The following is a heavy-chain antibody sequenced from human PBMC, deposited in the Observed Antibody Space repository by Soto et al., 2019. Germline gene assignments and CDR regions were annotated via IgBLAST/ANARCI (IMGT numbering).Heavy chain of an antibody. J-gene: IGHJ4*02. CDR1: GFTFSDYD. V-gene: IGHV3-30-3*01. D-gene: IGHD4-17*01. CDR3: ARDLRMTAVTPPGL. Sequence: GSLRLSCAASGFTFSDYDMNWVRQAPGRGLEWVAIISFDGNSKYYTDSMKGRFTISKDNSKNTLCLQMNSLRPEDTAVYYCARDLRMTAVTPPGLWGQGTLVTVSS. CDR2: ISFDGNSK.